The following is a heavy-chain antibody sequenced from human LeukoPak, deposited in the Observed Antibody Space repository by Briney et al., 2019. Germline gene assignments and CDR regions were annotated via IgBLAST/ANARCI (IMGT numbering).Heavy chain of an antibody. V-gene: IGHV3-30-3*01. Sequence: GRSLRLSCAASGFTLSSYAMHWVRQAPGKGLEWVAVISYDGSNKYYADSVKGRFTISRDNSKNTLYLQMNSLRAEDTAVYYCASEIAAASEAFDIWGQGTMVTVSS. CDR3: ASEIAAASEAFDI. J-gene: IGHJ3*02. CDR2: ISYDGSNK. CDR1: GFTLSSYA. D-gene: IGHD6-13*01.